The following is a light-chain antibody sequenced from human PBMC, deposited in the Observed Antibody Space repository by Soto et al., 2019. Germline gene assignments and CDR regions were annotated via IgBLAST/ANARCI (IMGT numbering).Light chain of an antibody. CDR2: GAS. J-gene: IGKJ2*01. Sequence: EVVLTQSPATLSVSPGEGVSLSCRASQNVGTSLAWYQQKSGQAPRLLIYGASTRAAGVPARFSGSASGTQYTLTITILQSEDSALYYCQQYTNWPPFTFGQGTRLEIK. CDR3: QQYTNWPPFT. CDR1: QNVGTS. V-gene: IGKV3-15*01.